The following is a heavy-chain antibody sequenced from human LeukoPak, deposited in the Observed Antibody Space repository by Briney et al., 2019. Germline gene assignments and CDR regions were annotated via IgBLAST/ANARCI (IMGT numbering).Heavy chain of an antibody. CDR3: VRERGPFDGFDI. J-gene: IGHJ3*02. V-gene: IGHV3-53*01. CDR1: GFTVSSNY. CDR2: IHTGGST. Sequence: GGSLRLSCAASGFTVSSNYMSWVRQAPGKGLEWVSVIHTGGSTCYADSVKGRFTISRDNSKNTLYLEMNSLRTEDTAVYYCVRERGPFDGFDIWGQGTMVTVSS.